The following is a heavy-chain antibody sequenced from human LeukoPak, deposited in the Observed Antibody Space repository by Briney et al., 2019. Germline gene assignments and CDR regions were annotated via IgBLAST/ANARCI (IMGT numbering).Heavy chain of an antibody. J-gene: IGHJ4*02. Sequence: ASVKGSCKASGYTFTSYSLHWVRQAPGQGLEWMGVINPSGGSTTYAQKFQGRVTMTSDMSTSTVDMELSSLRSEDTAVYFCARDRGLAARYDSWGQGTLVTVSS. CDR2: INPSGGST. CDR3: ARDRGLAARYDS. D-gene: IGHD6-6*01. V-gene: IGHV1-46*01. CDR1: GYTFTSYS.